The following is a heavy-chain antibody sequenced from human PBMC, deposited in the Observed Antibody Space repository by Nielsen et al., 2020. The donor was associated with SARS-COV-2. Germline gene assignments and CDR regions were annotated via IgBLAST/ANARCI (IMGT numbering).Heavy chain of an antibody. CDR1: GFTFSSYA. V-gene: IGHV3-23*01. CDR2: ISGSGGST. CDR3: AKGRGTVGRGNYYMDV. J-gene: IGHJ6*03. Sequence: GGSLRLSCAASGFTFSSYAMSWVRQAPGKGLEWVSAISGSGGSTYYADSVKGRFTISRDNSKNTVYLQMNSLRPEDTALYFCAKGRGTVGRGNYYMDVWGKGTTVTVSS. D-gene: IGHD3-16*01.